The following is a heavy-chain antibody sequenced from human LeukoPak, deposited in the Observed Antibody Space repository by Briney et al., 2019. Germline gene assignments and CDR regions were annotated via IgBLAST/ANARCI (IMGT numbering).Heavy chain of an antibody. D-gene: IGHD3-22*01. CDR1: GGSISSYY. CDR2: IYYSGST. Sequence: SETLSLTCTVSGGSISSYYWSWIRQPPGKGLEWIGYIYYSGSTNYNPSLKSRVTISVDTSKNQFSLKLSSVTAAGTAVYYCARASYDSSGYSFHWFDPWGQGTLVTVSS. J-gene: IGHJ5*02. CDR3: ARASYDSSGYSFHWFDP. V-gene: IGHV4-59*01.